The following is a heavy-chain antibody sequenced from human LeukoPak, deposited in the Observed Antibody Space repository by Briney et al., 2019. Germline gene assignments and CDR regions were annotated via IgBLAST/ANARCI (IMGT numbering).Heavy chain of an antibody. D-gene: IGHD3-10*01. J-gene: IGHJ6*02. CDR3: ARGPWDDYYGSGSYRMDV. V-gene: IGHV4-39*07. Sequence: PSETLSLTCTVSGGSISSSSYYWGWIRQPPGKGLEWIGSIYYSGSTYYNPSLKSRVTISVDTSKNQFSLKLSSVTAADTAVYYCARGPWDDYYGSGSYRMDVWGQGTTVTVSS. CDR1: GGSISSSSYY. CDR2: IYYSGST.